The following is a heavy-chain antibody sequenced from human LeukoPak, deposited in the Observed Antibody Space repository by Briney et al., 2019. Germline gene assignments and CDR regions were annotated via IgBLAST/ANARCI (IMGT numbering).Heavy chain of an antibody. D-gene: IGHD1-26*01. Sequence: SETLSLTCAVYGGSFSGYYWSWIRQPPGKGLEWIGEINHSGSTNYNPSLKSRVTISVDSSKNQFSLKLSSVTAADTAVYYCARGPGGFDYWGQGTLVTVSS. V-gene: IGHV4-34*01. CDR3: ARGPGGFDY. CDR2: INHSGST. J-gene: IGHJ4*02. CDR1: GGSFSGYY.